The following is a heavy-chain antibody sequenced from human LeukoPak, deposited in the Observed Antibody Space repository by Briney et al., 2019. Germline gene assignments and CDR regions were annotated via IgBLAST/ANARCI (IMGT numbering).Heavy chain of an antibody. Sequence: GGSLRLSCAASGFTFSSYAMSWVRQAPGKGLEWVAVIWYDGSNKYYADSVKGRFTISRDNSKNTLYLQMNSLRAEDTAVYYCARAPYGGNSLDYWGQGTLVTVYS. V-gene: IGHV3-33*08. CDR3: ARAPYGGNSLDY. J-gene: IGHJ4*02. CDR2: IWYDGSNK. CDR1: GFTFSSYA. D-gene: IGHD4-23*01.